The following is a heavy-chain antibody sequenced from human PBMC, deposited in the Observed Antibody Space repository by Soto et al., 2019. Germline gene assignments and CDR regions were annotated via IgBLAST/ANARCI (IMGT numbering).Heavy chain of an antibody. CDR3: ARDGGDGGWYPNGFDP. D-gene: IGHD6-19*01. CDR1: GASITTKY. CDR2: IYVSGAT. J-gene: IGHJ5*02. V-gene: IGHV4-4*07. Sequence: QVQLQESGPGLVKPSETLSLICSVSGASITTKYWNWIRQPAGKGLEWLGRIYVSGATSYNPSLKSGLTMSVDPSKDQFSLNLKSVTAADTAVYYCARDGGDGGWYPNGFDPWGQGTLVTVSS.